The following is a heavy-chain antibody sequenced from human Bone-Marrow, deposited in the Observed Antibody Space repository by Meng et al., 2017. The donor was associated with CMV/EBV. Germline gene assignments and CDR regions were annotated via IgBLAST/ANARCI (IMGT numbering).Heavy chain of an antibody. D-gene: IGHD1-26*01. CDR2: ISYDGGNK. J-gene: IGHJ4*02. Sequence: GESLKISCAASGFTFSSYAMHWVRQAPGKGLEWVADISYDGGNKYYADSVKGRFTISRNNSKNTPYLQMNSLKAEETAVYYCAREQLVGATSSLSFDYWGQGTLVTVSS. CDR1: GFTFSSYA. V-gene: IGHV3-30-3*01. CDR3: AREQLVGATSSLSFDY.